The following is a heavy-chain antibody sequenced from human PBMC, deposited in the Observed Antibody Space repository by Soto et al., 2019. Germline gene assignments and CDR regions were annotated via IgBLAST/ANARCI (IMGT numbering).Heavy chain of an antibody. J-gene: IGHJ4*02. D-gene: IGHD3-3*01. Sequence: SETLSLTCTVSGGSISSSSYYWGWIRQPPGKGLEWIGSIYYSGSTYYNPSLKSRVTISVDTSKNQFSLKLSSVTAADTAVYYCARHTTTIFGVVIFDYFDYWGQGTLVTVSS. CDR2: IYYSGST. CDR1: GGSISSSSYY. CDR3: ARHTTTIFGVVIFDYFDY. V-gene: IGHV4-39*01.